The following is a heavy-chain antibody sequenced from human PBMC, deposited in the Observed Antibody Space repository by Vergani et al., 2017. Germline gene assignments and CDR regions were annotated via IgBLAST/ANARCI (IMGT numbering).Heavy chain of an antibody. CDR2: ISGSGGST. V-gene: IGHV3-23*01. CDR3: ANGESSSSTPYYFDY. Sequence: EVQLLESGGGLVQPGGSLRLSCAASGFTFSSYAMSWVRQAPGKGLEWVSAISGSGGSTYYADSVKGRFTISRDNSKNTLYLQMNSLRAEDTAVYYCANGESSSSTPYYFDYWGQGTLGTVSS. CDR1: GFTFSSYA. D-gene: IGHD6-6*01. J-gene: IGHJ4*02.